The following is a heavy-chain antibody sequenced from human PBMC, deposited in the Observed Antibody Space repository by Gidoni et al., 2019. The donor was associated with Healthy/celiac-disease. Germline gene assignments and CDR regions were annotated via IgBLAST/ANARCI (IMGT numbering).Heavy chain of an antibody. J-gene: IGHJ6*02. D-gene: IGHD3-10*01. CDR3: ARVRRGAKGGMDV. V-gene: IGHV4-34*01. CDR2: INHSGST. CDR1: GGSFSGYY. Sequence: QVQLQQWGAGLLKPSETLSLTCAVYGGSFSGYYWSWIRQPPGKGLEWIGEINHSGSTNYNPALKSRVTISVETSKNQFSLKLSSVTAADTAVYYCARVRRGAKGGMDVWGQGTTVTVSS.